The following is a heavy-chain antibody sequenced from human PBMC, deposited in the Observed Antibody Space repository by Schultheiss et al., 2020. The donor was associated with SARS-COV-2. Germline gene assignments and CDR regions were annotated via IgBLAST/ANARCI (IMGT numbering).Heavy chain of an antibody. V-gene: IGHV3-73*01. J-gene: IGHJ4*02. CDR2: IRSKANSYAT. CDR3: TTAVDYYDSSGYYYNDY. CDR1: GFTFSGSA. D-gene: IGHD3-22*01. Sequence: GESLKISCAASGFTFSGSAMHWVRQASWKGLEWVGRIRSKANSYATAYAASVKGRFTISRDDSKNTAYLQMNSLKTEDTAVYYCTTAVDYYDSSGYYYNDYWGQGTLVTVSS.